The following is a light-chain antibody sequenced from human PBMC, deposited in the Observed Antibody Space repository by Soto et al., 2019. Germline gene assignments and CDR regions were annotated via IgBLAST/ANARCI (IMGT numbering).Light chain of an antibody. J-gene: IGLJ2*01. V-gene: IGLV1-44*01. CDR2: DNN. CDR3: ASYTSSSTSVI. Sequence: QSVLTQPPSASGTPGQRVTISCSGSSSNIEGNSVNWYQQLPGTAPTLLIFDNNQRPSGVPGRFSASKSGTSASLAISGLQAEDEADYYCASYTSSSTSVIFGRGTKLTVL. CDR1: SSNIEGNS.